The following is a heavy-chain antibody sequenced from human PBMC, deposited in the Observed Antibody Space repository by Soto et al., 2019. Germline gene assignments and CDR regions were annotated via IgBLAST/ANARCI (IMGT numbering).Heavy chain of an antibody. CDR2: ISSSGSTI. D-gene: IGHD1-26*01. CDR1: GFTFSSYE. V-gene: IGHV3-48*03. Sequence: EVQLVESGGGLVQPGGSLRLSCAASGFTFSSYEMNWVRQAPGKGLEWVSYISSSGSTIYYADSVKGRFTISRDNAKNSLYLQMNSLRAEGTAVYYCARGLRSSGTSYWGQGTPVTVSS. J-gene: IGHJ4*02. CDR3: ARGLRSSGTSY.